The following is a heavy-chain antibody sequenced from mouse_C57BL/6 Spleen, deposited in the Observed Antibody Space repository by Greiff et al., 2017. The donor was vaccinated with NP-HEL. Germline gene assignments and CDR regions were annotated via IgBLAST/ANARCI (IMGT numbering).Heavy chain of an antibody. J-gene: IGHJ4*01. Sequence: VQLVESGAELARPGASVKLSCKASGYTFTSYGISWVKQRTGQGLEWIGEIYPRSGNTYYNEKFKGKATLTADKSSSTAYMELRSLTSEDSAVYFCARDYYGSSYYYAMDYWGQGTSVTVSS. V-gene: IGHV1-81*01. CDR1: GYTFTSYG. CDR3: ARDYYGSSYYYAMDY. CDR2: IYPRSGNT. D-gene: IGHD1-1*01.